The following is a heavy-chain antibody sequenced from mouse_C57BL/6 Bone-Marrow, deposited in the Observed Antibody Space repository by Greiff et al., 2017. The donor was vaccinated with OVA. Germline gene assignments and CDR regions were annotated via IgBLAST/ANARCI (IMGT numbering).Heavy chain of an antibody. D-gene: IGHD3-2*02. J-gene: IGHJ2*01. V-gene: IGHV1-50*01. Sequence: QVQLQQPGAELVKPGASVKLSCKASGYTFTSYWMQWVKQRPGQGLEWIGEIDPSDSYTNYNQKFKGKATLTVDTSSSTAYMQLSSLTSADSAVYYCARRIRSYFDYWGQGTTLTVSS. CDR2: IDPSDSYT. CDR3: ARRIRSYFDY. CDR1: GYTFTSYW.